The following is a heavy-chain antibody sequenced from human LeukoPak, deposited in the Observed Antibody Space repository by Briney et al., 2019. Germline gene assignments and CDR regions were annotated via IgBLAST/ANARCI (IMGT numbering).Heavy chain of an antibody. D-gene: IGHD2/OR15-2a*01. CDR2: IRYDGSNK. Sequence: GGSLRLSCAASGFTFSSYGMHWVRQAPGKGLEWVAFIRYDGSNKYYADSVKGRFTISRDNSKYTLYLQMNSLRAEDTAVYYCAKDNTTSVTYYYYGMDVWGQGTTVTVSS. CDR3: AKDNTTSVTYYYYGMDV. J-gene: IGHJ6*02. CDR1: GFTFSSYG. V-gene: IGHV3-30*02.